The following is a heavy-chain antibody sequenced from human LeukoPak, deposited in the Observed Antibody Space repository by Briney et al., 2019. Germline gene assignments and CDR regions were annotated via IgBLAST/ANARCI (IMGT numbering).Heavy chain of an antibody. V-gene: IGHV3-23*01. Sequence: GGSLRLSCAASGFTFSSYGMSWVRQAPGKGLEWVSGISGGGASTFYADSVKGRFTISRDNSKNTLYLQMNSLRAEDTAVYYCARDSSGPHSYDYWGQGTLVTVSS. CDR2: ISGGGAST. CDR3: ARDSSGPHSYDY. CDR1: GFTFSSYG. J-gene: IGHJ4*02. D-gene: IGHD6-19*01.